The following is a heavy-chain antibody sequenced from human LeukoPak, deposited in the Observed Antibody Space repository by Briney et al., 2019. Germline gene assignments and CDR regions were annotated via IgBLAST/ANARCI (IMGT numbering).Heavy chain of an antibody. J-gene: IGHJ3*02. CDR1: GGSFSGYY. Sequence: PSETLSLTCAVYGGSFSGYYWSWIRQPPGKGLEWIGEINHSGSTNYNPSLKSRVTTSVDTSKNQFSLKLSSVTAADTAVYYCARRLSSSSPTAFDIWGQGKMVTVSS. D-gene: IGHD6-6*01. CDR3: ARRLSSSSPTAFDI. CDR2: INHSGST. V-gene: IGHV4-34*01.